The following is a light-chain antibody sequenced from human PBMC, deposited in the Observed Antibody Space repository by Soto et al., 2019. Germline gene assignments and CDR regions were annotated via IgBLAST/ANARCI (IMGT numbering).Light chain of an antibody. CDR3: QQANTFPPT. CDR2: AAS. CDR1: QGLNTW. J-gene: IGKJ3*01. V-gene: IGKV1D-12*01. Sequence: IQMTQSPASVSASVGDRVTITCRASQGLNTWLAWYQQKPGQAPKLLIHAASSLQSGVPSRFRGSGYGTNFTLTISSLQTEDFATYYCQQANTFPPTFVPGTKVDFK.